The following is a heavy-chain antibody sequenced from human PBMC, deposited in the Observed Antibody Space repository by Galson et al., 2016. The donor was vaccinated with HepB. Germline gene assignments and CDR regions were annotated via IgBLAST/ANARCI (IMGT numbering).Heavy chain of an antibody. Sequence: SVKVSCKASGYTFSFYYMHWVRQAPGQGLEWMGIINPTGGNFTSYAQKFQGRVTMTRDTSTSTAYMELSSLRPEDTAVYYCARGADSGYDLGDYWGQGTLVTVSS. J-gene: IGHJ4*02. CDR2: INPTGGNFT. D-gene: IGHD5-12*01. V-gene: IGHV1-46*01. CDR1: GYTFSFYY. CDR3: ARGADSGYDLGDY.